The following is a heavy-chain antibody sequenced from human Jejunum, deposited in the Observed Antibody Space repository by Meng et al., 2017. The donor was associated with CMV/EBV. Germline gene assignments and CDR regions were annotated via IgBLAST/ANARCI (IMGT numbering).Heavy chain of an antibody. J-gene: IGHJ4*02. D-gene: IGHD6-13*01. CDR1: GGSISNRDYY. Sequence: SGGSISNRDYYWGWIRQSPGKGLEWIGSIYYTGNIYHNPSFKNRVTVSVETSKNQFSLRLSSVTAADTAVYYCARDMGQQLVPVYFDYWGQGTLVTVSS. CDR3: ARDMGQQLVPVYFDY. CDR2: IYYTGNI. V-gene: IGHV4-39*07.